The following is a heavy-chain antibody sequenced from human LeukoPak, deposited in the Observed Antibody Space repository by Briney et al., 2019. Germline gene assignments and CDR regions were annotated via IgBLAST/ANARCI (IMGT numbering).Heavy chain of an antibody. D-gene: IGHD3-10*01. J-gene: IGHJ6*02. CDR3: AKTVFYYGSGNMSPLGIGYFTMDV. CDR2: IRGTDTNT. CDR1: GFTFSSYA. V-gene: IGHV3-23*01. Sequence: AGGSLRLSCAASGFTFSSYAMSWVRQAPGRSLEWVSAIRGTDTNTYYADSVRGRFTISRDNSNNTLFLQMNGLRAEDTAVYYCAKTVFYYGSGNMSPLGIGYFTMDVWGQGTTVTVSS.